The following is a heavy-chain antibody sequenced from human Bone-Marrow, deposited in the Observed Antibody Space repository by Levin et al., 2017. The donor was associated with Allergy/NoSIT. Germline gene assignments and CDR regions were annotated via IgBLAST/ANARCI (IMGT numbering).Heavy chain of an antibody. CDR1: GGTFSSYA. CDR3: ARHYCSGGSCYSGWFDP. Sequence: SVKVSCKASGGTFSSYAISWVRQAPGQGLEWMGGIIPIFGTANYAQKFQGRVTITADESTSTAYMELSSLRSEDTAVYYCARHYCSGGSCYSGWFDPWGQGTLVTVSS. D-gene: IGHD2-15*01. V-gene: IGHV1-69*13. J-gene: IGHJ5*02. CDR2: IIPIFGTA.